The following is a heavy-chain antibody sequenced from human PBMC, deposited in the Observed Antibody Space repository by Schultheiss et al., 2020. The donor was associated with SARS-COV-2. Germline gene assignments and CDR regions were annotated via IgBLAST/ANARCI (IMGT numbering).Heavy chain of an antibody. Sequence: SETLSLICSVYGGLTSSDYWSWIRQPPGKGLEWIGEINHSGSTNYNPSLKSRVTISVDTSKNQFSLKLSSVTAADTAVYYCSSSGWYSDYWGQGTLVTVSS. CDR1: GGLTSSDY. V-gene: IGHV4-34*01. CDR2: INHSGST. CDR3: SSSGWYSDY. D-gene: IGHD6-19*01. J-gene: IGHJ4*02.